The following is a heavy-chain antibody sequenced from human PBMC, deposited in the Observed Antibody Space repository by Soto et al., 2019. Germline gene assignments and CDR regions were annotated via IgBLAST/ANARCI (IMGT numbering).Heavy chain of an antibody. V-gene: IGHV3-33*01. CDR2: IWYDGSNK. CDR1: GFTFSSYG. D-gene: IGHD4-4*01. J-gene: IGHJ3*02. Sequence: GGSLRLSCAASGFTFSSYGMHWVRQAPGKGLEWVAVIWYDGSNKYYADSVKGRFTISRDNSKNTLYLQMNSLRAEDTAVYYCARASYSTDAFDIWGQGTMVTVSS. CDR3: ARASYSTDAFDI.